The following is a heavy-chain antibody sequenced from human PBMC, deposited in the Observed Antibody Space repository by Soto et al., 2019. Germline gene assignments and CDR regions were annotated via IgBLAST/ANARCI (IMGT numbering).Heavy chain of an antibody. CDR3: ARGWGYFDSSGFPYLYVMDV. D-gene: IGHD3-22*01. CDR2: IKEDGSEK. J-gene: IGHJ6*02. CDR1: GFTVSTYW. Sequence: PGGSLRLSCAASGFTVSTYWMSWVRQAPGKGLEWVANIKEDGSEKYYVDSVEGRFTISRDNAKNSLYLQMTSLRAEDTALYYCARGWGYFDSSGFPYLYVMDVWGQGTTVTVS. V-gene: IGHV3-7*01.